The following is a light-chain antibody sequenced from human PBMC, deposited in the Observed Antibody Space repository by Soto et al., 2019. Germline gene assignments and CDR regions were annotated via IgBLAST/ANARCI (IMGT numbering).Light chain of an antibody. V-gene: IGLV2-14*01. Sequence: QSALTQPPSVSASPGQSITISCTGTTSDYVSWYQQHPGNVPKVLIYEVRKRPSGISNRFSGSKSGNTASLTISGLQAEDEADYYCCSHTSGNSLVFGSGTKVTVL. CDR3: CSHTSGNSLV. J-gene: IGLJ1*01. CDR2: EVR. CDR1: TSDY.